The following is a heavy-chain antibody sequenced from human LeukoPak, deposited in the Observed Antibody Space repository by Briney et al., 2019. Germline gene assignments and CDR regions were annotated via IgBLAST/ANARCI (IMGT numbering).Heavy chain of an antibody. D-gene: IGHD4-17*01. J-gene: IGHJ3*02. CDR3: ARSNYGDYVRSEAFDI. CDR1: GFTVSSNY. CDR2: IYGGGST. Sequence: GGSLRLSCAASGFTVSSNYMSWVRQAPGKGLEWVSVIYGGGSTYYADSVKGRFTISRDNSKNTLYLQMNSLRAEDTAVYYCARSNYGDYVRSEAFDIWGQGTMVTVSS. V-gene: IGHV3-53*01.